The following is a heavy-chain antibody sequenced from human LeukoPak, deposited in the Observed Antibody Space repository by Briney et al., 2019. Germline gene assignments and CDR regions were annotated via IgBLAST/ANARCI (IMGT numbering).Heavy chain of an antibody. D-gene: IGHD1-26*01. CDR1: GFTFSSYS. J-gene: IGHJ4*02. CDR3: ARGTGGSYYDLHY. V-gene: IGHV3-21*01. CDR2: ISASSSYI. Sequence: GGSLRLSCAASGFTFSSYSMNWVRQAPGKGLEWVSSISASSSYIYYADSVKGRFAISRDNAKNSLYLQMNSLRAEDTAVYYCARGTGGSYYDLHYWGQGILVTVSS.